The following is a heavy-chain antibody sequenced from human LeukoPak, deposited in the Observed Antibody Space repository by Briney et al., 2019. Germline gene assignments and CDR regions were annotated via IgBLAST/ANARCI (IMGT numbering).Heavy chain of an antibody. CDR3: AKQSAGSAAWYSLHYDF. CDR2: ISYNGNSK. J-gene: IGHJ4*02. Sequence: GGSLRLSCAVSGFTISSHGMHWVRQAPGKGLEWVAMISYNGNSKYYGDSVKGRFTISRDNSKDTLYLQMNGLRAEDTAVYFCAKQSAGSAAWYSLHYDFWGQGTLVTVSS. V-gene: IGHV3-30*18. CDR1: GFTISSHG. D-gene: IGHD6-13*01.